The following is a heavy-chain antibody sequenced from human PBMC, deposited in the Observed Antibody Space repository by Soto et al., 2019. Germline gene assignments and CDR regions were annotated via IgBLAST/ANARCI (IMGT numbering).Heavy chain of an antibody. V-gene: IGHV1-69*01. CDR1: GGTFSSYA. J-gene: IGHJ6*02. CDR2: IIPIFGTA. CDR3: ARGIYCSSNSCYTTTLYYYYGMDV. Sequence: QVQLVQSGAEVKKPGSSVKVSCKASGGTFSSYAISWVRQAPGQGLEWMGGIIPIFGTANYAQKFQGRVTMTADESTSTAYMELSSLRSEDTAVYYCARGIYCSSNSCYTTTLYYYYGMDVWGQGTTVTVSS. D-gene: IGHD2-2*02.